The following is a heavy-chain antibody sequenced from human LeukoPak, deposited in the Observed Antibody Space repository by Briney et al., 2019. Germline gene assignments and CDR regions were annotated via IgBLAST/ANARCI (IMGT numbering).Heavy chain of an antibody. Sequence: GGSLRLSCAASGFTVRDNYMSWVRQAPGKGLEWVSVIYSSGSTYYADSVKGRFTISRDKSKNTLYLQMNSLRAEDTAVYYCASRVAVVGLDHWGQGTLVTVSS. J-gene: IGHJ4*02. CDR3: ASRVAVVGLDH. V-gene: IGHV3-66*01. CDR1: GFTVRDNY. D-gene: IGHD6-19*01. CDR2: IYSSGST.